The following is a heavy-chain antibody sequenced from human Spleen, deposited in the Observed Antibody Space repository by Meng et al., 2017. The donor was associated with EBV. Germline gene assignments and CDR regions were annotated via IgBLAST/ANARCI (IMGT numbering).Heavy chain of an antibody. CDR3: ATTYGDDSNYFDY. D-gene: IGHD4-17*01. Sequence: QVQRPEAGPGLGKALGSLSLTLGVSGGCNSSSQWWSWVRQPRGTVLEWLGEIHNSGSTNFNQSLTSRVTISVDKSKNQFSLKLSSVTAADTAVYYCATTYGDDSNYFDYWGQGTLVTVSS. CDR1: GGCNSSSQW. V-gene: IGHV4-4*03. CDR2: IHNSGST. J-gene: IGHJ4*02.